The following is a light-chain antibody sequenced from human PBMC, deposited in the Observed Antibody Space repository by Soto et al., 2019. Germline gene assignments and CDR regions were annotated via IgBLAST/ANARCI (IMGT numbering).Light chain of an antibody. CDR3: QQDYNYPRT. CDR1: QNIGNF. V-gene: IGKV1-33*01. J-gene: IGKJ1*01. Sequence: DIQMTQSLPTLSASVGDRVTITCQASQNIGNFLSWYQQKPGKAPKLLIFDASNLERGVPSRFSGSGSGTDFTFTISSLQPEDIATYYCQQDYNYPRTFGQGTKVDIK. CDR2: DAS.